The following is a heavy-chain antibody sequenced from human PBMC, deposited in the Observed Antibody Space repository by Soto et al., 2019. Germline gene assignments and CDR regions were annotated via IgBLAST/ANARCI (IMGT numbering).Heavy chain of an antibody. CDR1: GGSISSSNL. J-gene: IGHJ6*02. CDR3: AGGPHDSSGYGMDV. Sequence: QVQLQESGPGLVKPSGNLSLTCAVSGGSISSSNLWSWVRQPPGKGLEWIGEIYHSGSTNYNPSHKKRVTISVDKSKNQFSLKLSSVTDADTAVYYCAGGPHDSSGYGMDVWGQGTTVTVSS. V-gene: IGHV4-4*02. D-gene: IGHD6-19*01. CDR2: IYHSGST.